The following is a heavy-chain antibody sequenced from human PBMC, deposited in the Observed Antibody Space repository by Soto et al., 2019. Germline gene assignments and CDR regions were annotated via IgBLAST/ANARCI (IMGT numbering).Heavy chain of an antibody. Sequence: PGGSLRLSCAASGFTFSSYSMNWVSQAPGKGLEWVSSISSSSSYIYYADSVKGRFTISSDNAKNSLYLQMNSLRAEDTAVYYCARDSGYDGDYGMDVWGQGTTVTVSS. D-gene: IGHD5-12*01. V-gene: IGHV3-21*01. CDR3: ARDSGYDGDYGMDV. CDR2: ISSSSSYI. CDR1: GFTFSSYS. J-gene: IGHJ6*02.